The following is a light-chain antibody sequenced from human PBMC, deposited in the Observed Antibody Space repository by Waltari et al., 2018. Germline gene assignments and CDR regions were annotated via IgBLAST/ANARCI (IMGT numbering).Light chain of an antibody. CDR1: QTVRSSY. J-gene: IGKJ5*01. CDR2: GAS. V-gene: IGKV3-20*01. CDR3: QQYGGSPLIT. Sequence: EIVLTQSPGTLSLSPGARATLPCRASQTVRSSYLAWYQQKPDQAPRLLIYGASSRATGIPDRFSGSGSGTDFTLTISRLEPEDFAVYYCQQYGGSPLITFGQGTRLEIK.